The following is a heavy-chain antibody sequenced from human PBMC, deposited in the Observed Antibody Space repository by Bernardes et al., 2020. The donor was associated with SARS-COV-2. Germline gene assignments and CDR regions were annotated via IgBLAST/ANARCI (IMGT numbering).Heavy chain of an antibody. V-gene: IGHV3-7*01. CDR3: ARDGLYYDFWSGSRPYYGMDV. Sequence: SLRLSCAASGFTFSSFWMSWVRQAPGKGLEWVANIKQDGSEKYYVDSVKGRFTISRDNAKNSLYLQMNSLRAEDTAVYYCARDGLYYDFWSGSRPYYGMDVWGQGTTVTVSS. D-gene: IGHD3-3*01. J-gene: IGHJ6*02. CDR2: IKQDGSEK. CDR1: GFTFSSFW.